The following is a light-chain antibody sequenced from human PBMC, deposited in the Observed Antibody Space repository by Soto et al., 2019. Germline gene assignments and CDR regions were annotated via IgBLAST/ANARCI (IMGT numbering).Light chain of an antibody. V-gene: IGKV1-5*03. Sequence: DIQMTQSPSTLSASVGDRVSITCRASQSISSQLAWYQQKPGKAPNLLIYHASNLETGVPSRFTGSGSGTEFTLTISSLQPDDLATYYCLQDQSYWTFGQGTKVEVK. CDR2: HAS. J-gene: IGKJ1*01. CDR3: LQDQSYWT. CDR1: QSISSQ.